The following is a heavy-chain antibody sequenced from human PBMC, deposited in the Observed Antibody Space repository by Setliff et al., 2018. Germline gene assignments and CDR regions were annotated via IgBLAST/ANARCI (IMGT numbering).Heavy chain of an antibody. CDR2: IYYSGST. V-gene: IGHV4-31*03. Sequence: SLTCIVSGASITSEAYYWSWIRQYPGKGLEWIGYIYYSGSTYYNPSLQSRVTVSLDSSKNHFSLELTSVTAADTAEYFCARSRTTAVKGGVFAVWGRGTLVTVSS. J-gene: IGHJ2*01. CDR1: GASITSEAYY. D-gene: IGHD6-19*01. CDR3: ARSRTTAVKGGVFAV.